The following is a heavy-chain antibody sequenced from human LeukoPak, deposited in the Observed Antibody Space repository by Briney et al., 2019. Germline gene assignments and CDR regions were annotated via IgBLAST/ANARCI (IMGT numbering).Heavy chain of an antibody. J-gene: IGHJ6*02. CDR3: ARQGIAAAPKDYYYYGMDA. CDR2: IDPSDSYT. Sequence: GESLKISCKGSGYSFTSYWISWVRQMPGKGLEWMGRIDPSDSYTNYSPSFQGHVTISADKSISTAYLQWSSLKASDTAMYYCARQGIAAAPKDYYYYGMDAWGQGTTVTVSS. D-gene: IGHD6-13*01. CDR1: GYSFTSYW. V-gene: IGHV5-10-1*01.